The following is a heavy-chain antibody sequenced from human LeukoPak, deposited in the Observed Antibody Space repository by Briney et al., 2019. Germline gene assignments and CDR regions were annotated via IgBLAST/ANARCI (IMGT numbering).Heavy chain of an antibody. D-gene: IGHD2-15*01. J-gene: IGHJ4*02. V-gene: IGHV4-4*07. CDR1: GGSISSYY. Sequence: SETLSLTCTVSGGSISSYYWSWIRQPAGKGLEWIGRIYTSGSTNYNPSLKSRVTMSVDTSKNQFSLKLSSVTAADTAVYYCARGYCSGGSCYNRVFDYWGRGTLVTVSS. CDR3: ARGYCSGGSCYNRVFDY. CDR2: IYTSGST.